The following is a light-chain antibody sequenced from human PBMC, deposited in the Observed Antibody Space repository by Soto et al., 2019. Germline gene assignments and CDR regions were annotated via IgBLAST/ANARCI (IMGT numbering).Light chain of an antibody. Sequence: DIQMTQSPSSLSASVGDRVTITCQASQDISNYLNWYQQKPGKAPKLLIYDASNLETGVPSRFSGSGSGTDFTFTISSLQPEDIATYYCQQYDSYSTEPFGQGTKVDIX. CDR2: DAS. V-gene: IGKV1-33*01. CDR1: QDISNY. CDR3: QQYDSYSTEP. J-gene: IGKJ1*01.